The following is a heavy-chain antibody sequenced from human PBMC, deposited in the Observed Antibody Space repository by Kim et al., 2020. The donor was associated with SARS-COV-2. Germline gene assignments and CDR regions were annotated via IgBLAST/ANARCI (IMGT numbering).Heavy chain of an antibody. V-gene: IGHV3-74*01. CDR3: VRTRYDGNCFGR. D-gene: IGHD2-21*02. CDR2: IDGGGTAT. Sequence: GGSLRLSCAASGFTSSGDWMHWVRQAPGKGLMWVSRIDGGGTATAYADAVEGRITISRDSAKDTLYLQMNSLRDEDTAIYYCVRTRYDGNCFGRWGQGTLVTVSS. J-gene: IGHJ4*02. CDR1: GFTSSGDW.